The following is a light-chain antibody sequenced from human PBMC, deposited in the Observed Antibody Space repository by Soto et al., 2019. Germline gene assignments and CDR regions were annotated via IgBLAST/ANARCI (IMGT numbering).Light chain of an antibody. CDR2: DAS. CDR3: QQYNKWTLIT. Sequence: SPDTLSVSPGEGSTFSCRAIHSVSRNLAWYQQRPGQAPRLLIFDASTRATGVPARFRGSGSGTEFTLTISSLQSEDFAVYYCQQYNKWTLITFGQGTRLEIK. CDR1: HSVSRN. J-gene: IGKJ5*01. V-gene: IGKV3-15*01.